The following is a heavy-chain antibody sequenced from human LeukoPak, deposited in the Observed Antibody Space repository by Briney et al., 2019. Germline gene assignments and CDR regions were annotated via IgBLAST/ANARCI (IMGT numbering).Heavy chain of an antibody. V-gene: IGHV1-69*04. CDR2: IIPILGIA. D-gene: IGHD1-14*01. CDR3: ASDGAGIDY. CDR1: GGTFSRYA. Sequence: GASVKVSCKASGGTFSRYAISWVRQAPGQGLEWMGRIIPILGIANYAQKFQGRVTITADKSTSTAYMELSSLRSEDTAVYYCASDGAGIDYWGQGTLVTVSS. J-gene: IGHJ4*02.